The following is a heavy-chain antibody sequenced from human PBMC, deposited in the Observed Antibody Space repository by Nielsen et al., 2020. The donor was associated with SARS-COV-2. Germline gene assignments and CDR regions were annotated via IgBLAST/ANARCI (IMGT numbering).Heavy chain of an antibody. J-gene: IGHJ4*02. V-gene: IGHV3-30-3*01. CDR1: GFTFSHYT. Sequence: GGSLRLSCAASGFTFSHYTMNWVRQAPGKGLEWVASISYDGSNKFYADSLKGRFTISRDDSKNTLYLQMNSLRVEDTAVYYCARVVSDYGDYAYFDYWGQGTLVTVSS. D-gene: IGHD4-17*01. CDR3: ARVVSDYGDYAYFDY. CDR2: ISYDGSNK.